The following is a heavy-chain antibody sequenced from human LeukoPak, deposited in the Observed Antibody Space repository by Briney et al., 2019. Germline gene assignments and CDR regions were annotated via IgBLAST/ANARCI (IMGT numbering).Heavy chain of an antibody. CDR1: GFTFSSYG. J-gene: IGHJ6*02. Sequence: PGGSLRLSCAASGFTFSSYGMPWVRQAPGKGLEWVALIWYDGSNKYYADSVKGRFTISRDNSKNTLYLQMNSLRAEDTAVYYCAKDLPPETYYYYGMDVWGQGTTVTVSS. V-gene: IGHV3-33*03. CDR3: AKDLPPETYYYYGMDV. CDR2: IWYDGSNK.